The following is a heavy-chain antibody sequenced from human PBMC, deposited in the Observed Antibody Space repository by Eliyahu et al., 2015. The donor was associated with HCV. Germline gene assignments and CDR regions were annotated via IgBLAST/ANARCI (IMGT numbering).Heavy chain of an antibody. CDR1: GYTFTSYY. D-gene: IGHD3-22*01. V-gene: IGHV1-46*01. CDR2: INPSGGST. CDR3: ARDGETHYYDSSGYYYDY. Sequence: QVQLVQSGAEVKKPGASVKVSCKASGYTFTSYYMHWVRQAPGQGLEWMGIINPSGGSTSYAQKFQGRVTMTRDTSTSTVYMELSSLRSEDTAVYYCARDGETHYYDSSGYYYDYWGQGTLVTVSS. J-gene: IGHJ4*02.